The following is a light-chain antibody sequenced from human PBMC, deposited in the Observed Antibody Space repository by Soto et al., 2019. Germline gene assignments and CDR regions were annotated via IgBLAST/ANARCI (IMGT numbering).Light chain of an antibody. Sequence: TQMTQSPSTLSASVGDRVTITCRASQSISSWLAWYQQKPGKAPKLLIYDASSLESGVPSRFSGSGSGTEFTLTITSLQPEDFATYYCQQTYSTPITFGQGTRLEIK. CDR1: QSISSW. J-gene: IGKJ5*01. CDR3: QQTYSTPIT. CDR2: DAS. V-gene: IGKV1-5*01.